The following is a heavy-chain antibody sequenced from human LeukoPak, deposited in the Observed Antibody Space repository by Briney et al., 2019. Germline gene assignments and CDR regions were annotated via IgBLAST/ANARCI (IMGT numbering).Heavy chain of an antibody. Sequence: SETLSLTCTVSGGSITTYYWSWIRQPAGKGLEWIGRISTSGRTNYNPSLKSRVTMSVDTSKNQFSLKLSSVTAADTAVYYCASEWLSRDAFDIWGQGTMVTVSS. J-gene: IGHJ3*02. CDR1: GGSITTYY. D-gene: IGHD3-22*01. V-gene: IGHV4-4*07. CDR3: ASEWLSRDAFDI. CDR2: ISTSGRT.